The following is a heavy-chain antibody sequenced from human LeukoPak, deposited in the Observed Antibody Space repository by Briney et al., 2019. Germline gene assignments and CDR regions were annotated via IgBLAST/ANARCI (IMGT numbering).Heavy chain of an antibody. J-gene: IGHJ4*02. CDR1: GFSFSGYW. D-gene: IGHD6-19*01. V-gene: IGHV3-7*01. CDR3: ATFSVAGN. Sequence: GGSLRLSCVASGFSFSGYWMTWVRQAPGKGLEGVATIKEDGSEKYYVDSVKGRFTISRDNAKNSLHLQMNSLRAEDTAVYYCATFSVAGNWGQGTLVTVSS. CDR2: IKEDGSEK.